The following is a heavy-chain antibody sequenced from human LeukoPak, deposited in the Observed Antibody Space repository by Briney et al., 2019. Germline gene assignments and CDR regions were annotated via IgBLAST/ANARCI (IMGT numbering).Heavy chain of an antibody. D-gene: IGHD3-3*01. CDR2: IKPSGGST. Sequence: GASVKVSCKASGYTFTSYYMHWVRQPPAQGLEWMGIIKPSGGSTSYAQKFQGRVTMTRDTSTSTVYMELSSLRSEDTAVYYCARDHIGTGITIFGVVKTWFDPWGQGTLVTVSS. CDR1: GYTFTSYY. CDR3: ARDHIGTGITIFGVVKTWFDP. V-gene: IGHV1-46*01. J-gene: IGHJ5*02.